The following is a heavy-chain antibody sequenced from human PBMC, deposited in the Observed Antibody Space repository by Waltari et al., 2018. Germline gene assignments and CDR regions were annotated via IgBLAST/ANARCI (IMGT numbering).Heavy chain of an antibody. CDR1: GFTFSSYG. J-gene: IGHJ4*02. D-gene: IGHD3-22*01. CDR3: AKTRGIVVVMDY. Sequence: QVQLVGSGGGVVQPGGSLRLSCAASGFTFSSYGMHWVRQAPGKGLEWVAFIRYDGSNKYDADSVKGRFTISRDNYKNTLYLQMNSLRAEDTAVYYCAKTRGIVVVMDYWGQGTLVTVSS. CDR2: IRYDGSNK. V-gene: IGHV3-30*02.